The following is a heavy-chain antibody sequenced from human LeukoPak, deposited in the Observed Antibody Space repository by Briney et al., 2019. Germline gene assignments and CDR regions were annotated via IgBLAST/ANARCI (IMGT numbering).Heavy chain of an antibody. J-gene: IGHJ4*02. Sequence: GASVKVSCKASGYTFTGYYIHWVRQAPGQGLEWMGWINPDSGGTNFPQKFQGRATMTRDTSISTAYMELSRLRSDDTAVYHCARGDSYGYTSGFDYWGQGTLVTVSS. CDR3: ARGDSYGYTSGFDY. CDR1: GYTFTGYY. CDR2: INPDSGGT. V-gene: IGHV1-2*02. D-gene: IGHD5-18*01.